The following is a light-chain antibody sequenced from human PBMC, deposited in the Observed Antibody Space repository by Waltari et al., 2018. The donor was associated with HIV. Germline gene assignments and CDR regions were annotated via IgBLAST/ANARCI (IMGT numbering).Light chain of an antibody. CDR2: SNN. J-gene: IGLJ2*01. Sequence: QAVLTQPPSASGTPGQRVTISCSGSSSNIGGNTVNWYQQLPGTAPKLLIYSNNQWPSGVPDLFSGSKSGTSASLAISGLQSEDEADYYCAAWDDSLNGVVFGGGTKLTVL. CDR1: SSNIGGNT. V-gene: IGLV1-44*01. CDR3: AAWDDSLNGVV.